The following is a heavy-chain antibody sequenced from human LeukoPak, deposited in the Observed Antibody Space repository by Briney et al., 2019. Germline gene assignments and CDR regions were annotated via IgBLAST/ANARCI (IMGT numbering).Heavy chain of an antibody. D-gene: IGHD4-17*01. CDR3: ARRAGEYSHPYDY. V-gene: IGHV3-53*01. Sequence: GGSLRLSCTVSGFTVSSNSMSWVRQAPGKGLEWVSFIYSGGNTHYSDSMKGRFTISRDNSKNTLYLQMNSLRADDTAVYYCARRAGEYSHPYDYWGQGTLVTVSS. J-gene: IGHJ4*02. CDR2: IYSGGNT. CDR1: GFTVSSNS.